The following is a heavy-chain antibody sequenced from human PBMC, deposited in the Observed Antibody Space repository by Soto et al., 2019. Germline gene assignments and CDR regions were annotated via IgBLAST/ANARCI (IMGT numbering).Heavy chain of an antibody. J-gene: IGHJ2*01. Sequence: QITLKESGPTLVKPTQTLTLTCTFSGFSLSTSGVGVGWIRQPPGKALEWLALIYWDDDKRYSPSLKSRLTNTNYTSKADRVLTMTNMDPVDTATYYCAPTRWVGEQWPEIKPSSPFDLSGRRTMVTVSS. CDR3: APTRWVGEQWPEIKPSSPFDL. V-gene: IGHV2-5*02. CDR1: GFSLSTSGVG. CDR2: IYWDDDK. D-gene: IGHD6-19*01.